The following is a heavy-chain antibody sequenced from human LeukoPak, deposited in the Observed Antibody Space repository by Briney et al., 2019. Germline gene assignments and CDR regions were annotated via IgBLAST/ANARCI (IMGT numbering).Heavy chain of an antibody. V-gene: IGHV1-2*02. D-gene: IGHD4-11*01. CDR3: ARVATVTTYFRYYYYMDV. CDR2: INPNSGGT. CDR1: GYTFTGYY. J-gene: IGHJ6*03. Sequence: GASVKVSCKASGYTFTGYYMHWVRQAPGQGLEWMGWINPNSGGTNYAQKFQGRVTMTRDTSISTAYMELSRLRSDDTAVYYCARVATVTTYFRYYYYMDVWGKGNTVTVSS.